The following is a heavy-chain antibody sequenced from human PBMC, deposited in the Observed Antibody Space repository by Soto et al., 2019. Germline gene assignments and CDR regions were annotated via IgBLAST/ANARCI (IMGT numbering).Heavy chain of an antibody. J-gene: IGHJ5*02. CDR3: ARGACSSTSCYPPLLFYP. CDR1: GGSISSYY. CDR2: IYYSGST. D-gene: IGHD2-2*01. V-gene: IGHV4-59*01. Sequence: NPSETLSLTCTVSGGSISSYYWSWIRQPPGKGLEWIGYIYYSGSTNYNPSLKSRVTISVDTSKNQFSLKLSSVTAADTAAYYCARGACSSTSCYPPLLFYPWGQGTLVTVSS.